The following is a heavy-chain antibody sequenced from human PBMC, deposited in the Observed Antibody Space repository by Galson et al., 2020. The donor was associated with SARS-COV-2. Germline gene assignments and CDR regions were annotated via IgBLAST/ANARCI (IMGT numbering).Heavy chain of an antibody. V-gene: IGHV3-7*01. Sequence: QLGESLKISCAASGFTSSIYWMSWVRHAPGKGLEWVANIKQDGTEKYYMDSVKGRFTISRDNAKNSLYLQMKSLRAEDTAVYDCAREAYSNHVALYSYYMDVWGKGTTVTVSS. CDR1: GFTSSIYW. CDR3: AREAYSNHVALYSYYMDV. D-gene: IGHD4-4*01. CDR2: IKQDGTEK. J-gene: IGHJ6*03.